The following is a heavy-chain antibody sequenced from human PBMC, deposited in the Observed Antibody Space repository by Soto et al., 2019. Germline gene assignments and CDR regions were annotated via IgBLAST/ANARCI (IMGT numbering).Heavy chain of an antibody. Sequence: GSMRLSCAASEFTFSNYAMSWVRQAPGKGLEWVSAISYGGGTTYYADSVKGRFTISRDNSKNTLYLQMNSLRAEDTAVYYCAKNTGYYYDSTGYHFDYWGQGT. CDR1: EFTFSNYA. V-gene: IGHV3-23*01. D-gene: IGHD3-22*01. J-gene: IGHJ4*02. CDR2: ISYGGGTT. CDR3: AKNTGYYYDSTGYHFDY.